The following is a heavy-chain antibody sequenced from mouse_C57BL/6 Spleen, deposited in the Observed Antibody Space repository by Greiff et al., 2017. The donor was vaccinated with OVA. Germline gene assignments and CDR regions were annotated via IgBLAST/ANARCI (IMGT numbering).Heavy chain of an antibody. Sequence: QVTLKESGPGILQSSQTLSLTCSFSGFSLSTSGMGVSWIRQPSGKGLELLAPIYWDDAKRYTPSLKSRLTISKDTSRKQVFLKITSVDTADTATYYCARSDYYGSSYDWYFDVWGTGTTVTVSS. CDR2: IYWDDAK. CDR1: GFSLSTSGMG. V-gene: IGHV8-12*01. CDR3: ARSDYYGSSYDWYFDV. J-gene: IGHJ1*03. D-gene: IGHD1-1*01.